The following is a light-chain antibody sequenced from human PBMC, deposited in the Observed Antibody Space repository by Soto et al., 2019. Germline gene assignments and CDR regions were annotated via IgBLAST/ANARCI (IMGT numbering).Light chain of an antibody. CDR1: QNVSAY. J-gene: IGKJ4*01. V-gene: IGKV3-11*01. Sequence: ETVLTQSPATLSLSPGERATLSCRASQNVSAYLAWYQQKAGQAPRLLIYDASNRATGIPARFSGSGSGTDFNLTISSLEPEDFAVYCCQQRTNWITFGGGTKVDIK. CDR2: DAS. CDR3: QQRTNWIT.